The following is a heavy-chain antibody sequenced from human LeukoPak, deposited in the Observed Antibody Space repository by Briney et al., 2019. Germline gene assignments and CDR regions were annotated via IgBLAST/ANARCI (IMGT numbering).Heavy chain of an antibody. Sequence: ASVNVSCKASGYSFSDYHIHWVRQAPGQGLEWMGIINPRGGSTTYAHKFHGRVTMTRDSSPNTVYMEVNSLRSDDTAMYYCGRDRFTWGSHHFPEHWGQGTLVTVSS. CDR3: GRDRFTWGSHHFPEH. D-gene: IGHD3-16*01. CDR1: GYSFSDYH. CDR2: INPRGGST. V-gene: IGHV1-46*01. J-gene: IGHJ1*01.